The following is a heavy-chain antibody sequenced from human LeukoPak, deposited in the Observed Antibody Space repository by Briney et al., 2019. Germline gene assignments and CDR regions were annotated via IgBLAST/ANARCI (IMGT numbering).Heavy chain of an antibody. CDR3: ARGSGAQGRRWDY. V-gene: IGHV1-46*03. D-gene: IGHD1-26*01. CDR2: INPSGGST. Sequence: RASLKVSCKASGYTFTSYYMHWVRQAPGQGLEWMGVINPSGGSTSYAQKFKGRVTMTRDTSASTVYMELSSLRSEDTAVYYCARGSGAQGRRWDYWGQGTLVPVSS. J-gene: IGHJ4*02. CDR1: GYTFTSYY.